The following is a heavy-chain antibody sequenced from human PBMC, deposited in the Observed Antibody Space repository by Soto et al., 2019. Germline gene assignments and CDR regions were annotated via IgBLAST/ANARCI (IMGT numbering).Heavy chain of an antibody. CDR3: ARHAYYYDS. V-gene: IGHV4-38-2*01. Sequence: PSETLSLTCAVSSFSISSGYYWGWVRQPPGKGLEWIGSIYHSGTTNYSPSLKSRVTISIDTSKNQFSLTLRSVTAADAAVYYCARHAYYYDSWGQGTLVTVSS. J-gene: IGHJ4*02. CDR1: SFSISSGYY. D-gene: IGHD3-22*01. CDR2: IYHSGTT.